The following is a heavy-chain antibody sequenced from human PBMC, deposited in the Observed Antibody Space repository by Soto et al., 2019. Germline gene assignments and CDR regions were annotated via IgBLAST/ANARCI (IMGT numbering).Heavy chain of an antibody. J-gene: IGHJ3*02. Sequence: SETLSLTCTVSGGSISSSSYYWGWIRQPPGKGLEWIGSIYYSGSTYYNPSLKSRVTISVDTSKNQFSLKLSSVTAADTAAYYCARTKITMIVVVYNAFDIWGQGTMVTVSS. CDR3: ARTKITMIVVVYNAFDI. D-gene: IGHD3-22*01. V-gene: IGHV4-39*01. CDR2: IYYSGST. CDR1: GGSISSSSYY.